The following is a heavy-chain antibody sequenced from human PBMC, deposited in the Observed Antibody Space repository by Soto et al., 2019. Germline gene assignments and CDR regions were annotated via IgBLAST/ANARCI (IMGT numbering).Heavy chain of an antibody. CDR2: ISNNGDFI. Sequence: GGSLRLSCTGSGFAFNTYTINWVRQAPGKGLEWVSSISNNGDFIYYAESVRGRFTISRDNAKNSVYLQMNSLRPDDTAVYFCARNPPMDVWGQGTKVTVSS. V-gene: IGHV3-21*01. CDR3: ARNPPMDV. J-gene: IGHJ6*02. CDR1: GFAFNTYT.